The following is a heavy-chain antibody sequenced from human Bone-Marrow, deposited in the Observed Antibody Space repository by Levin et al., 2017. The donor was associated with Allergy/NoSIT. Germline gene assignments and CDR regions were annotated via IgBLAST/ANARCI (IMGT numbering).Heavy chain of an antibody. CDR2: ISGSGDGT. CDR1: GFTFSTYA. D-gene: IGHD1-14*01. CDR3: AKAVGGTYIRLPFDV. Sequence: GGSLRLSCAASGFTFSTYAMSWVRQAPGKGLEWVSSISGSGDGTYSADSVKGRFTISRDNSKNTLYLQMNSLRAEDTAVYHCAKAVGGTYIRLPFDVWGQGTTVTVSS. J-gene: IGHJ6*02. V-gene: IGHV3-23*01.